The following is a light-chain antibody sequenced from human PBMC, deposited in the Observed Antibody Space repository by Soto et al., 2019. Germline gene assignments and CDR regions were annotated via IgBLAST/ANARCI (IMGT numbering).Light chain of an antibody. CDR1: QSISSY. V-gene: IGKV1-39*01. CDR2: AAS. J-gene: IGKJ1*01. CDR3: QQYKSYFRT. Sequence: DIHMTQSPSSLSASVGYRFTITCRASQSISSYLNWYQQKPGKAPKVPIYAASSLQSGVPSRFRGSGSETEFTLTISSLLPDDFATYFCQQYKSYFRTFGQGTKVDIK.